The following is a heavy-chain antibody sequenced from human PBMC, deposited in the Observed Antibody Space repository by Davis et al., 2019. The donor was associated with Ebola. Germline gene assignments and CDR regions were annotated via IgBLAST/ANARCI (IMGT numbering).Heavy chain of an antibody. CDR1: GFTFSSYG. D-gene: IGHD3-9*01. V-gene: IGHV3-33*01. Sequence: GESLKISCAASGFTFSSYGMHWVRQAPGKGLEWVAVIWYDGSNKYYADSVKGRFTISRDNAKNSLYLQMNSLRAEDTAVYYCARDDILTDVLYYYYYGMDVWGQGTTVTVSS. J-gene: IGHJ6*02. CDR3: ARDDILTDVLYYYYYGMDV. CDR2: IWYDGSNK.